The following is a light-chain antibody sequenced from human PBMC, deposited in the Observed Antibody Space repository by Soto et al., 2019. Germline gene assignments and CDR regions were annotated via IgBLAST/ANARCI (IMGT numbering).Light chain of an antibody. CDR2: GAS. CDR3: HQYCSSPWT. J-gene: IGKJ1*01. Sequence: EIVLTQSPGTLSLSPGERATLSCRASHSVSSSYLAWYQQKPGQAPRLLIYGASSRAAGIPDRFSGSGSGTDFTLTISSLEPEDFAVYYCHQYCSSPWTFGQGTEVEVK. CDR1: HSVSSSY. V-gene: IGKV3-20*01.